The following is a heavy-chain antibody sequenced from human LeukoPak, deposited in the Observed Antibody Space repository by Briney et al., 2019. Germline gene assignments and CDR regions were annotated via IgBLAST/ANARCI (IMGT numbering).Heavy chain of an antibody. V-gene: IGHV3-30-3*01. D-gene: IGHD6-19*01. CDR2: ISYDVNTK. CDR1: GFTLSSSA. CDR3: ASLSGWLNYVFDY. Sequence: GRSLRLSCAASGFTLSSSAIHWVRQAPGKGLEWVAVISYDVNTKYYADSVKGRFTISRDNSQNTVYLQMNSLRPEDTAVYYCASLSGWLNYVFDYYGDRALVTVSS. J-gene: IGHJ4*01.